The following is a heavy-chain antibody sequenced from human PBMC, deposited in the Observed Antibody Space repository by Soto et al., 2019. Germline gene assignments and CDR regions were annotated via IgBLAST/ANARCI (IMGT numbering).Heavy chain of an antibody. D-gene: IGHD5-12*01. J-gene: IGHJ4*02. CDR3: ARDLGWLQLAGFDF. CDR1: GFTFSTYG. V-gene: IGHV3-33*01. CDR2: IWYDGSNK. Sequence: TGGSLRLSCAASGFTFSTYGMHWVRQAPGKGLEWVAVIWYDGSNKYYADSVKGRFTISRGNSKNTLYLQMNRLRAEDTAVYYCARDLGWLQLAGFDFWGQGALVTVSS.